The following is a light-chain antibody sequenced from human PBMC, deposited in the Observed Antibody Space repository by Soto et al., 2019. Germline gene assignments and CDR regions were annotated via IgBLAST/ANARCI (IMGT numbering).Light chain of an antibody. CDR2: DVA. Sequence: QSVLTQPPSVSGAPGQRVTISCTGSSSNIGAGYDVHWYQQLPGTAHKLLIYDVANRPSGVSNRFSGSKSGSTASLIISRLQTEDEADYYCVSYTSSTTYVFGTGTKVTVL. CDR3: VSYTSSTTYV. J-gene: IGLJ1*01. CDR1: SSNIGAGYD. V-gene: IGLV1-40*01.